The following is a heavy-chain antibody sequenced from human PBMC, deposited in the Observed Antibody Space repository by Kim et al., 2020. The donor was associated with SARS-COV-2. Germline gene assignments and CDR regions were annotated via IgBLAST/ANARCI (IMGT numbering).Heavy chain of an antibody. D-gene: IGHD7-27*01. V-gene: IGHV5-51*01. CDR3: ARHGELGRDFDY. J-gene: IGHJ4*02. Sequence: RYSPSIQGHVPISADKSISTAYLQRSSLKASDTAMYYCARHGELGRDFDYWGQGTLVTVSS.